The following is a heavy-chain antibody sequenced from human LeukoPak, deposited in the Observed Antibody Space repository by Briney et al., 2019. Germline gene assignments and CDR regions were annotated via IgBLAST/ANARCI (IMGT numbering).Heavy chain of an antibody. CDR1: GGTFSSYA. Sequence: GASVKVSCKASGGTFSSYAISWVRQAPGQGLEWMGGLIPIFGTANYAQKFQGRVTITTDESTSTAYMELSSLRSEDTAVYYCARANLECGGDCYQPGADYYYHIYVWGKGTTVTVSS. CDR2: LIPIFGTA. D-gene: IGHD2-21*01. CDR3: ARANLECGGDCYQPGADYYYHIYV. V-gene: IGHV1-69*05. J-gene: IGHJ6*03.